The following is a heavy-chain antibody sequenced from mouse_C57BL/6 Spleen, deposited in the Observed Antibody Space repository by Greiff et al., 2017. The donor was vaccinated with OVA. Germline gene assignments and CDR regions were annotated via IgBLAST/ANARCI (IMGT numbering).Heavy chain of an antibody. CDR2: INPYNGGT. J-gene: IGHJ2*01. CDR3: ARRGAYDYYTFNY. D-gene: IGHD2-4*01. V-gene: IGHV1-19*01. CDR1: GYTFTDYY. Sequence: EVQLQQSGPVLVKPGASVKMSCKASGYTFTDYYMNWVKQSHGKSLEWIGVINPYNGGTSYNQKFKGKATLTVDKSSSTAYMELNSLTSEDSAVYYCARRGAYDYYTFNYWGQGTTLTVSS.